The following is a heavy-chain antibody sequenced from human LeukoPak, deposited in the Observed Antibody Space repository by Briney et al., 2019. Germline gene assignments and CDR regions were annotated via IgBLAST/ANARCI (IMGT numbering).Heavy chain of an antibody. CDR1: GFTFSSYG. V-gene: IGHV3-30*02. CDR2: IRYDGSNK. D-gene: IGHD5-18*01. CDR3: ATGPGYSYGYATFYYYMDV. Sequence: GGSLRLSCAASGFTFSSYGMHWVRQAPGKGLEWVAFIRYDGSNKYYADSVKGRFTISRDNSKNTLYLQMNSLRAEDTAVYYCATGPGYSYGYATFYYYMDVWGKGTTVTVSS. J-gene: IGHJ6*03.